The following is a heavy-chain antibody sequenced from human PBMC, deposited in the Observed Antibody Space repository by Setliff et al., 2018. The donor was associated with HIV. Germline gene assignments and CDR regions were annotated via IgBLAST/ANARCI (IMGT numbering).Heavy chain of an antibody. CDR2: ISGSDGTV. D-gene: IGHD2-15*01. J-gene: IGHJ4*02. CDR1: QITFKTYS. CDR3: ARGYPHYCSGGICVPRFYYFDY. V-gene: IGHV3-48*04. Sequence: GGSLRLSCVASQITFKTYSMNWVRQAPGKGLEWVSYISGSDGTVFYADSVRGRFIISRDDAKNSLYLQMNSLRAEDTAVYYCARGYPHYCSGGICVPRFYYFDYWGQGTLVTVSS.